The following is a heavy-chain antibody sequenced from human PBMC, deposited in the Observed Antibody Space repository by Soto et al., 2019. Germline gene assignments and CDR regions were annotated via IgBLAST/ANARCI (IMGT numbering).Heavy chain of an antibody. CDR1: GYTFSTYP. D-gene: IGHD2-8*01. J-gene: IGHJ4*02. V-gene: IGHV1-18*01. CDR2: ISVFSGNT. Sequence: ASVKVSCKASGYTFSTYPITWVRQAPGQGLEWMGWISVFSGNTNYAPKFQGRVTMTTDTSSSTAYMELRSLRSDDTAVYYCARRYCAKNICYYYFDFWGQGTLVTVSS. CDR3: ARRYCAKNICYYYFDF.